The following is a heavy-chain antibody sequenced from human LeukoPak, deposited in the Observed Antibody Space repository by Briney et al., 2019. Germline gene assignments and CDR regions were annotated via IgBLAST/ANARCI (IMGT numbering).Heavy chain of an antibody. D-gene: IGHD3-22*01. Sequence: SETLSLTCTVSGGSISSYYWSWIRQPPGKGLEWIGYIYYSGSTNYNPSLKSRVTISVDTSKNQFSLKLSSVTAADTAVYYCARAGYYDSRYFNWFDPWGQGTLVTVSS. V-gene: IGHV4-59*01. CDR3: ARAGYYDSRYFNWFDP. CDR2: IYYSGST. CDR1: GGSISSYY. J-gene: IGHJ5*02.